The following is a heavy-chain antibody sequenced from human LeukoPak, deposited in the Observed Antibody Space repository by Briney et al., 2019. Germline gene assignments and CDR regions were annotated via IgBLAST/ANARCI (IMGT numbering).Heavy chain of an antibody. CDR1: GFTFTSYG. J-gene: IGHJ3*02. D-gene: IGHD1-26*01. CDR3: ARKPTGRAFDI. V-gene: IGHV1-18*01. CDR2: ISAYNGDT. Sequence: ASVRVSCKTSGFTFTSYGFSWVRQAPGQGLEWVGWISAYNGDTGYAQELRGRVTLTTDTSTATVYMELRSLRSDDTALYYCARKPTGRAFDIWGQGTMVTVSS.